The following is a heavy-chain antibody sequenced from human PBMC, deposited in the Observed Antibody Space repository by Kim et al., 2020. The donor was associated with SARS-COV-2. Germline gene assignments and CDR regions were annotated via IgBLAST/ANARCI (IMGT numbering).Heavy chain of an antibody. D-gene: IGHD3-16*01. V-gene: IGHV4-34*01. CDR2: ISQAGNT. CDR1: AGSLSRYY. Sequence: SETLSLTCTFDAGSLSRYYWTWIRQPPGKGLEWIGEISQAGNTDYNPSLKNRITISIDTSKNQCSLKLTSMTAADTAVYYCATIRFHGGIDPWGRGNLVTVSS. J-gene: IGHJ5*02. CDR3: ATIRFHGGIDP.